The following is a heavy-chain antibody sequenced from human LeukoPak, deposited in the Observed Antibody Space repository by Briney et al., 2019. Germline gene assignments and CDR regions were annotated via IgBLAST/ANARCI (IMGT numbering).Heavy chain of an antibody. CDR1: GYSFTTYW. D-gene: IGHD4/OR15-4a*01. J-gene: IGHJ4*02. Sequence: GESLKISCKTSGYSFTTYWIGWMRQMPGKGLEWMGIIYPIDSDTKYSPSFQGQVTISADKSISTAYLQWSSLKASDTAMYYCATSNDYWGQGTLVTVSS. CDR3: ATSNDY. V-gene: IGHV5-51*01. CDR2: IYPIDSDT.